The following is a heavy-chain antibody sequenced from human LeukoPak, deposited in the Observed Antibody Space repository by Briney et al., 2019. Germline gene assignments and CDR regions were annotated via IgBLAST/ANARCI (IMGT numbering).Heavy chain of an antibody. J-gene: IGHJ4*02. CDR3: ARDSIYGGSYLPSDDY. CDR2: INAGNGNT. CDR1: GYTFTSYA. D-gene: IGHD1-26*01. V-gene: IGHV1-3*01. Sequence: ASVTVSCKASGYTFTSYAMHWVRQAPGQRLEWMGWINAGNGNTKYSQKFQGRVTITRDTSASTAYMELSSLRSEDTAVYYCARDSIYGGSYLPSDDYWGQGTLVTVSS.